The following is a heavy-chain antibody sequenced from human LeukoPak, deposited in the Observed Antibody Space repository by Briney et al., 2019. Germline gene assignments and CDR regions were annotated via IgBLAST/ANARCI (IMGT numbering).Heavy chain of an antibody. CDR1: GFTFSSYG. J-gene: IGHJ4*02. CDR2: IWYDGSNK. CDR3: AKEVSGSYDY. V-gene: IGHV3-33*06. D-gene: IGHD1-26*01. Sequence: GGSLRLSCAASGFTFSSYGMHWVRQAPGKGLEWVATIWYDGSNKYYADSVKGRFTISRDNSKNTLYLQMSSLRAEDTAVYYCAKEVSGSYDYWGQGTLVTVSS.